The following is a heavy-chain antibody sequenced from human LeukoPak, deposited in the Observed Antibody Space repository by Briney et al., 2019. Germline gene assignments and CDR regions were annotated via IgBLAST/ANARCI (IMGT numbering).Heavy chain of an antibody. D-gene: IGHD2-15*01. CDR3: ARDPHYSDAFDI. V-gene: IGHV1-2*02. J-gene: IGHJ3*02. CDR2: INPNSGGT. CDR1: GYTFTGYY. Sequence: ASVKVSCKASGYTFTGYYMHWVRQAPGQGLEWMGWINPNSGGTNYAQKFQGRVTMTRDTSISTAYMELSRLRSDDTAVYYCARDPHYSDAFDIWGQGTMVTVSS.